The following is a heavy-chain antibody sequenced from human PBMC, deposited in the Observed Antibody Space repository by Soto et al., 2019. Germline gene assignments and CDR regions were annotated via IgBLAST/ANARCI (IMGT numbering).Heavy chain of an antibody. V-gene: IGHV1-18*04. CDR3: AREDLEWSPFDY. Sequence: ASVKVSCKAAGYTFTSYGISWVRQAPGQGLEWMGWISAYNGNTNYSQKLQGRVTMTTDTSTSTAYMELRSLRSDDTAVYYCAREDLEWSPFDYWGQGTLVTVSS. CDR2: ISAYNGNT. CDR1: GYTFTSYG. J-gene: IGHJ4*02. D-gene: IGHD3-3*01.